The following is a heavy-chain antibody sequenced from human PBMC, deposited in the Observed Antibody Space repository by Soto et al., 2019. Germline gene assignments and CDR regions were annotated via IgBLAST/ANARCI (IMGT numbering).Heavy chain of an antibody. D-gene: IGHD6-19*01. V-gene: IGHV4-61*01. CDR3: ARTMAGYWFDP. CDR2: IYYSGST. Sequence: ETLSLTCTVSGGSISSGSYYWSWIRQPPGKGLEWIGYIYYSGSTNYNPSLKSRVTISVDTSKNQFSLKLSSVTAADTAVYYCARTMAGYWFDPWGQGTLVNVSS. CDR1: GGSISSGSYY. J-gene: IGHJ5*02.